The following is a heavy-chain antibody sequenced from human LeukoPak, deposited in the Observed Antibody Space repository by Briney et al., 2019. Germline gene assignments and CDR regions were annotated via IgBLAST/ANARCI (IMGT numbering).Heavy chain of an antibody. CDR1: GYTFTRYD. Sequence: AAVKVSCKDSGYTFTRYDINWVRQATGQGLEWMGWMNPKSGNTGYAQKFQGRVTMTRNTSISTAYMELSSLRSEDTAVYYCAREELKAVAGRGDYWGQGTLVTVSS. D-gene: IGHD6-19*01. V-gene: IGHV1-8*01. CDR2: MNPKSGNT. J-gene: IGHJ4*02. CDR3: AREELKAVAGRGDY.